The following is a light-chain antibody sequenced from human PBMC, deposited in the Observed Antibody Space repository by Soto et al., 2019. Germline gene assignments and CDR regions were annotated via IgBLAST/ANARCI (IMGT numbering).Light chain of an antibody. V-gene: IGKV3-11*01. CDR2: DAS. CDR3: QQRTYWPPT. CDR1: QSVSSY. Sequence: EIVLTQSPATLSLSPGERATLSCRASQSVSSYLAWYQQKPGQAPRLLIYDASNRATGIPARFSGSGSGTDFTLTISSLEPEDFAVYYCQQRTYWPPTFGPGTKVGIK. J-gene: IGKJ3*01.